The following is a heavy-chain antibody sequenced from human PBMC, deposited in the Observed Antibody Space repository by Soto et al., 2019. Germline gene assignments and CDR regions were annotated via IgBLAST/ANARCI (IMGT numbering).Heavy chain of an antibody. D-gene: IGHD4-17*01. J-gene: IGHJ4*02. CDR1: GSSISGYY. CDR3: ARVGGYYGDYPKFDY. CDR2: IYYSGST. V-gene: IGHV4-59*01. Sequence: PSETLSLTCIVSGSSISGYYWSWIRQPPGKGLEWIGNIYYSGSTNYNPSRKSRVTISVDTSKNQFSLKLNSVTAADTAVYYCARVGGYYGDYPKFDYWGQGTLVTVSS.